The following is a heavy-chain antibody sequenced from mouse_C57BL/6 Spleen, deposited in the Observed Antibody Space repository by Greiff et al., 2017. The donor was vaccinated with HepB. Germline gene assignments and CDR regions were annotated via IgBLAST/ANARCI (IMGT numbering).Heavy chain of an antibody. V-gene: IGHV3-6*01. CDR3: AVPYDGYFFDY. Sequence: DVQLQESGPGLVKPSQSLSLTCSVTGYSITSGYYWNWIRQFPGNKLEWMGYISYDGSNNYNPSLKNRISITRDTSKNQFFLKLNSVTTEDTATYYCAVPYDGYFFDYWGQGTTLTVSS. J-gene: IGHJ2*01. D-gene: IGHD2-3*01. CDR1: GYSITSGYY. CDR2: ISYDGSN.